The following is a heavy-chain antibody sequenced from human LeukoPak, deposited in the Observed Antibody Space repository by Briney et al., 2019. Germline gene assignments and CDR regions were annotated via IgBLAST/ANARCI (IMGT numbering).Heavy chain of an antibody. Sequence: PSETLSLTCSVSGGSITGYYWSWIRQPPGKGREGIGYIYYSGSTNYNPSLKSRVTISVDTSKNQFSLKLSSVTAADTAVYYCARHSVGYARNDAFDIWGQGTTVTVSS. J-gene: IGHJ3*02. CDR3: ARHSVGYARNDAFDI. CDR1: GGSITGYY. V-gene: IGHV4-59*08. D-gene: IGHD2-8*01. CDR2: IYYSGST.